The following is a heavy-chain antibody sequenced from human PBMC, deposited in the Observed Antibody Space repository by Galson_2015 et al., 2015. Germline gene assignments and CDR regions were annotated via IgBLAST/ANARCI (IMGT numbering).Heavy chain of an antibody. CDR3: ARGSEQWLVDQIFYYFDY. CDR2: IIPIFGTA. Sequence: SVKVSCKASGGTFSSYAISWVRQAPGQGLEWMGGIIPIFGTANYAQKFQGRVTITADESTSTAYMELSSLRSEDTAVYYCARGSEQWLVDQIFYYFDYWGQGTLVTVSS. D-gene: IGHD6-19*01. J-gene: IGHJ4*02. V-gene: IGHV1-69*13. CDR1: GGTFSSYA.